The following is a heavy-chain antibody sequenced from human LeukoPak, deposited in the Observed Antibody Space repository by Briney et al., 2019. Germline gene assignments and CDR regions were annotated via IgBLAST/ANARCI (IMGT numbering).Heavy chain of an antibody. Sequence: SETLSLTCTVSGGSISSYYWSWIRQPPGKGLEWIGYIYYSGSTNYNPSLKSRVTISVDTSNNQFSLKLSSVTAADTAVYYCARQNDAFDIWGQGTMVTVSS. CDR2: IYYSGST. J-gene: IGHJ3*02. CDR1: GGSISSYY. CDR3: ARQNDAFDI. V-gene: IGHV4-59*08.